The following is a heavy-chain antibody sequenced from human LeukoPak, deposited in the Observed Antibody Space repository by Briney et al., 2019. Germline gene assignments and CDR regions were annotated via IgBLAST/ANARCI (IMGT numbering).Heavy chain of an antibody. D-gene: IGHD3-10*01. Sequence: GGSLRLSCAAPGFTFRSYWMHWVRQAPGEGRVWVSRINEHGSITDYADSVKDRFTIYRDNAKNRLFLQMNSLTAGDTAVYYCAREVAGSGSQWGQGTLVTVSS. CDR1: GFTFRSYW. V-gene: IGHV3-74*01. J-gene: IGHJ4*02. CDR2: INEHGSIT. CDR3: AREVAGSGSQ.